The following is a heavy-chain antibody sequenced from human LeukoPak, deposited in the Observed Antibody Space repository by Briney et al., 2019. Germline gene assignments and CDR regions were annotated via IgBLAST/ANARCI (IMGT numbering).Heavy chain of an antibody. CDR2: IYSGGST. J-gene: IGHJ3*02. Sequence: GGSLRLSCAASGFTVSSNYMSWVRQAPGKGLEWVSVIYSGGSTYYADSVKGRFTISRDNSKNTLYLQMNSLRAEDTAVYYCASYLREAKQLVPDAFDIWGQGTMVTVSS. D-gene: IGHD6-6*01. V-gene: IGHV3-53*01. CDR1: GFTVSSNY. CDR3: ASYLREAKQLVPDAFDI.